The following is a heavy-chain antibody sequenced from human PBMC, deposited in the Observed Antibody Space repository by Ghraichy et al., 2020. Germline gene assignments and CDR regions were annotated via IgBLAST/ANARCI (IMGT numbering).Heavy chain of an antibody. J-gene: IGHJ4*02. CDR2: ISWDGGST. Sequence: GESLNISCAASGFTFDDYTMHWVRQAPGKGLEWVSLISWDGGSTYYADSVKGRFTISRDNSKNSLYLQMNSLRTEDTALYYCAKGRLVWGSYRHYYFDYWGQGTLVTVSS. CDR1: GFTFDDYT. V-gene: IGHV3-43*01. CDR3: AKGRLVWGSYRHYYFDY. D-gene: IGHD3-16*02.